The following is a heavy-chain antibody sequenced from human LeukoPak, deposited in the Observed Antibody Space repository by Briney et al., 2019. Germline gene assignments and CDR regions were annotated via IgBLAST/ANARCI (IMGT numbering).Heavy chain of an antibody. V-gene: IGHV3-49*03. Sequence: GGSLRLSCLGSGFTFGDYGLSWFRQAPGRGLEWVAFIGTKTYGGTTEYAASVKGRFTISRDDPKNIAYLQMNSLKIEDTAVYYCTRDGYMFGGFDVWGRGALVSVSS. D-gene: IGHD3-16*01. CDR1: GFTFGDYG. CDR3: TRDGYMFGGFDV. J-gene: IGHJ2*01. CDR2: IGTKTYGGTT.